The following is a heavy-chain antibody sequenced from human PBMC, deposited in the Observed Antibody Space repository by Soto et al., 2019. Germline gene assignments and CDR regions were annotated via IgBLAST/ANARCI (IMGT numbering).Heavy chain of an antibody. CDR1: GYTFLSYS. CDR3: ARDTPITTNGPFDY. Sequence: GASVKVSCKASGYTFLSYSMHWVRQAPGQRLEWMGWINVGNGNTKYSQKFQGRVTITGDTSASTAYMELTSLRSEDTAVYYCARDTPITTNGPFDYWGQGTLVTVS. V-gene: IGHV1-3*01. CDR2: INVGNGNT. D-gene: IGHD4-4*01. J-gene: IGHJ4*02.